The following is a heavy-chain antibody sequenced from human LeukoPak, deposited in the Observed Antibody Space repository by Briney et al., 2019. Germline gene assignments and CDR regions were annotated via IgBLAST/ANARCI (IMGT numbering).Heavy chain of an antibody. J-gene: IGHJ4*02. V-gene: IGHV2-5*02. Sequence: ESGPTLVKPTQTLTLTCTFSGFSLSTSGVGVGWIRQPPGKALEWLALIYWDDDKRYSPSLKSRLTITTDTSKSQVVLTMTNMDPVDTATYYCAHRAFDYQLRRPFDYWGQGTLVTVSS. CDR2: IYWDDDK. CDR3: AHRAFDYQLRRPFDY. CDR1: GFSLSTSGVG. D-gene: IGHD3-9*01.